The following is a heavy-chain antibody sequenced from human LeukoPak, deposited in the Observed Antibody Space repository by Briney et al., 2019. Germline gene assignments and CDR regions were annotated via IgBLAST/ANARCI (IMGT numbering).Heavy chain of an antibody. CDR2: IYPGDSDT. J-gene: IGHJ4*02. Sequence: KPGESLKISCKGSGNTFTNYWIGWVRQMPGKGLEWMGLIYPGDSDTRYSPSFQGQVTLSADKSISTAYLQWSSLKASDTAMYYCARTATTTYSFDYWGQGTLVTVFS. CDR1: GNTFTNYW. D-gene: IGHD1-26*01. V-gene: IGHV5-51*01. CDR3: ARTATTTYSFDY.